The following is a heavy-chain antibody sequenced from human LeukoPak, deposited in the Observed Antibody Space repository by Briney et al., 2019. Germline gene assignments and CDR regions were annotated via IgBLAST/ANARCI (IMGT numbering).Heavy chain of an antibody. Sequence: SVKVSCKASGYTFTSYGISWVRQAPGQGLEWMGGIIPIFGTANYAQKFQGRVTITADESTSTAYMELSSLRSEDTAVYYCARATRIAVAVYFDYWGQGTLVTVSS. D-gene: IGHD6-19*01. V-gene: IGHV1-69*13. CDR1: GYTFTSYG. CDR3: ARATRIAVAVYFDY. J-gene: IGHJ4*02. CDR2: IIPIFGTA.